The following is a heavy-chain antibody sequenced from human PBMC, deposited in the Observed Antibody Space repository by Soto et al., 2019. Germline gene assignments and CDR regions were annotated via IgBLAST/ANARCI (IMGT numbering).Heavy chain of an antibody. Sequence: QVQLQETGPGLVKPSQTLSLTCTVSGGSISSGGYYWSWIRQHPGKGLEWIGYIYYSGSTYYNPYLNSRVTISVHTSKNQFSLKLSSVIAADTAEYYCAREDPTSVNWFDPWGQGTLVTVSS. CDR1: GGSISSGGYY. CDR2: IYYSGST. J-gene: IGHJ5*02. V-gene: IGHV4-31*03. CDR3: AREDPTSVNWFDP.